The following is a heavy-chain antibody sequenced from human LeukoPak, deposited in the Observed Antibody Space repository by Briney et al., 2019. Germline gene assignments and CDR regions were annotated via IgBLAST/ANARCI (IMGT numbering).Heavy chain of an antibody. CDR2: IDPNSGGT. D-gene: IGHD5-18*01. V-gene: IGHV1-2*06. J-gene: IGHJ4*02. CDR3: ARGPHDTAYYFDQ. CDR1: GFSFTGYF. Sequence: GASVKVSCKASGFSFTGYFMRWVRQAPGQGREWMGRIDPNSGGTNYALKFQGRVTMTRDTPITTAYMDLSRLRSDDTAVYYCARGPHDTAYYFDQWGQGTLVTVSS.